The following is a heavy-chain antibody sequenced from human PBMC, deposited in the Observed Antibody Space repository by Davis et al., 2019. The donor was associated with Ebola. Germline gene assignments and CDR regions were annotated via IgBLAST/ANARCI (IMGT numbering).Heavy chain of an antibody. CDR2: INPHNNNT. D-gene: IGHD3-10*01. Sequence: ASVKVSCKASGYTFTNYGITWVRQAPGQGLEWMGWINPHNNNTNYAQNVQGRVTMTTDTSTSTAYMEVGSLTSDDTAVYYCARSRKGSYLLHIDYWGQGTLVTVSS. J-gene: IGHJ4*02. CDR1: GYTFTNYG. V-gene: IGHV1-18*04. CDR3: ARSRKGSYLLHIDY.